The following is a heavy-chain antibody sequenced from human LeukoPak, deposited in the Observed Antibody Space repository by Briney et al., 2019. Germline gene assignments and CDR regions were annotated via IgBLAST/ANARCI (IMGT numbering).Heavy chain of an antibody. CDR3: ARAGGTANYFDY. CDR2: INPSGGST. Sequence: GASVKVSCKASGYTFTSYGISWVRQAPGQGLEWMGIINPSGGSTSYAQKFQGRVTMTRDTSTSTVYMELSSLRSEDTAVYYCARAGGTANYFDYWGQGTLVTVSS. D-gene: IGHD5-18*01. V-gene: IGHV1-46*01. CDR1: GYTFTSYG. J-gene: IGHJ4*02.